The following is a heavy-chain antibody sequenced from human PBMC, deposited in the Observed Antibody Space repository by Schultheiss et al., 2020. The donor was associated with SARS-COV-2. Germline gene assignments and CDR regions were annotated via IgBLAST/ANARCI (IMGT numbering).Heavy chain of an antibody. CDR3: ARARTGFYFDY. V-gene: IGHV4-38-2*02. Sequence: SQTLSLTCTVSAYSISTDYYWGWIRQPPGKGLEWIGRIYSSVSTNYNPSLKSRVTISVDTSKNQFSLKLSSVTAADTAVYYCARARTGFYFDYWGQGTLVTVSS. CDR1: AYSISTDYY. CDR2: IYSSVST. D-gene: IGHD1-14*01. J-gene: IGHJ4*02.